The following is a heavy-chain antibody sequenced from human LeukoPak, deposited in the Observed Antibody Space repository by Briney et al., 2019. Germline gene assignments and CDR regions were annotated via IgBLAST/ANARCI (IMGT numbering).Heavy chain of an antibody. D-gene: IGHD3-16*01. J-gene: IGHJ3*02. CDR2: IYPGDSDT. CDR3: ASLLRGPSNAFDI. CDR1: GYSFTSYW. V-gene: IGHV5-51*01. Sequence: GESLKISCKGSGYSFTSYWIGWVRQMPGKGLEWMGIIYPGDSDTRYSPSFQGQVAISADKSISTAYLQWSSLKASDTAMYYCASLLRGPSNAFDIWGQGTMVTVSS.